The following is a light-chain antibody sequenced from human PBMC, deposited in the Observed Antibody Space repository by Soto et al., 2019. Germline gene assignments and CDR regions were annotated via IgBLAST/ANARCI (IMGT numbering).Light chain of an antibody. CDR1: SSNIGAGYE. V-gene: IGLV1-40*01. J-gene: IGLJ1*01. Sequence: QSVLTQPPSVSGAPGQRVTISCIGGSSNIGAGYEVHWYQQLPGTVPKLLIYSNNQRPSGVPDRFSGSKSGTSASLAISGLQSEDEADYYCAAWDDSLNGHVFGTGTKLTVL. CDR2: SNN. CDR3: AAWDDSLNGHV.